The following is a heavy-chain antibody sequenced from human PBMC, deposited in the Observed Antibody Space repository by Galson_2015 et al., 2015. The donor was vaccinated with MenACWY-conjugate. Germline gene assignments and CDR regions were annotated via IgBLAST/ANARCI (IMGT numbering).Heavy chain of an antibody. CDR3: AHKGLGSGTYYKYYFDY. J-gene: IGHJ4*02. D-gene: IGHD3-10*01. CDR1: GFSLNTPGLG. Sequence: PALVKPTQTLTLSCTFSGFSLNTPGLGVAWIRQPPGKALEWLGIIYWGDDKRYTPSLKSRLTITKVPSRNEVVLTMTNMDPVDTATYYCAHKGLGSGTYYKYYFDYWGQGTLVTVSS. V-gene: IGHV2-5*02. CDR2: IYWGDDK.